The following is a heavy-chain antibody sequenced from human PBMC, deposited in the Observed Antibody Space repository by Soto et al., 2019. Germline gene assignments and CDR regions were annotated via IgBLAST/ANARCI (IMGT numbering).Heavy chain of an antibody. CDR3: VRGWIPYQHLGYLKY. CDR2: ISSGGSET. Sequence: EVQLVESGGGLVQPWGSLRLSCAASGFTFTNYWMHLVRQAPGKGLVWVARISSGGSETIFAGSVKGRFTVSRDNAKNKPYMQMNSMTADDTAIYYSVRGWIPYQHLGYLKYWGKGTLVTV. V-gene: IGHV3-74*01. D-gene: IGHD5-18*01. J-gene: IGHJ4*02. CDR1: GFTFTNYW.